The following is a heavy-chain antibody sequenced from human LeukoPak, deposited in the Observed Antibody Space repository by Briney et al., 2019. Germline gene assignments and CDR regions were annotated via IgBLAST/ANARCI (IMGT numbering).Heavy chain of an antibody. CDR3: AREGGWNDGRWFDP. D-gene: IGHD1-1*01. J-gene: IGHJ5*02. Sequence: SETLSLTCAVYGGSFSGYYWSWIRQPPGKGLEWIGEINHSGSTNYNPSLKSRVTISVDTSKSQFSLKLSSVTAADTAVYYCAREGGWNDGRWFDPWGQGTLVTVSS. CDR2: INHSGST. V-gene: IGHV4-34*01. CDR1: GGSFSGYY.